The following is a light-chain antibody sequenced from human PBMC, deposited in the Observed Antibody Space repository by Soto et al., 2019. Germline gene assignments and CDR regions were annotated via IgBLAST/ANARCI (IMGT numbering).Light chain of an antibody. CDR2: AAS. Sequence: DLQMTQSPTSLSASVGDTVTITCRASQNIVIYLNWYQQKPDKAPRLLIYAASNLQSGVPSRFTGSGSGTDFSLTISSLQPEDFAVYYCQQSYNDLRTFGPGTKVEI. CDR3: QQSYNDLRT. CDR1: QNIVIY. V-gene: IGKV1-39*01. J-gene: IGKJ3*01.